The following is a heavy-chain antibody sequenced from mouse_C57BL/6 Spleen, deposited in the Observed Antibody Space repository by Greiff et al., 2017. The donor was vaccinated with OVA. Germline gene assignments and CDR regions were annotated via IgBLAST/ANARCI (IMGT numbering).Heavy chain of an antibody. CDR3: ASLNWDTFAY. J-gene: IGHJ3*01. CDR2: INPNNGGT. D-gene: IGHD4-1*01. Sequence: VQLQQSGPELVKPGASVKIPCKASGYTFTDYNMDWVKQSHGKSLEWIGDINPNNGGTIYNQKFKGKATLTVDKSSRTAYMELRSLTSEDTAVYYCASLNWDTFAYWGQGTLVTVSA. V-gene: IGHV1-18*01. CDR1: GYTFTDYN.